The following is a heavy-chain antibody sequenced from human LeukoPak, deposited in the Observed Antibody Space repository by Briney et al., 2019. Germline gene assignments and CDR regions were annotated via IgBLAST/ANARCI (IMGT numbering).Heavy chain of an antibody. CDR1: GFTFSSYW. CDR3: ARQGIPWYYYYYMDV. D-gene: IGHD5-18*01. Sequence: GGSLRLSCATSGFTFSSYWMSWVRQTPGKGLEWVANIKQDGSEKYYVDSVKGRFTISRDNAKNSLYLQMNSLRAEDTAVYYCARQGIPWYYYYYMDVWGKGTTVTISS. J-gene: IGHJ6*03. CDR2: IKQDGSEK. V-gene: IGHV3-7*01.